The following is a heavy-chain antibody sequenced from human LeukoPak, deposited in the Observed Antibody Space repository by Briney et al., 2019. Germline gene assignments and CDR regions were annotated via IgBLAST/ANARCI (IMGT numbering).Heavy chain of an antibody. CDR3: ARVDPNSSSWYFDY. J-gene: IGHJ4*02. Sequence: GGSLRLSCAASGFTVSSNYMSWVRQAPGKGLEWVSVIYNGGSTYYADSVKGRFTISRDNSKNTLYLQMNSLRAEDTAAYYCARVDPNSSSWYFDYWGQGTLVTVSS. CDR1: GFTVSSNY. V-gene: IGHV3-66*01. CDR2: IYNGGST. D-gene: IGHD6-13*01.